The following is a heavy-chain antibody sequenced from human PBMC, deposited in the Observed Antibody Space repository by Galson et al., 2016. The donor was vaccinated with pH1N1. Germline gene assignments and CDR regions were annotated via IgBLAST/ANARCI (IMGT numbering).Heavy chain of an antibody. CDR2: IYYSGNT. CDR3: AREGSYDSSESGDAFDI. V-gene: IGHV4-38-2*02. CDR1: GDSISDGYY. Sequence: ETLSLTCAVSGDSISDGYYWGWIRQPPGKGLEWIGTIYYSGNTYCNPSLKSRISISVDTSKNIFSLNLSSVTAADTAIYYCAREGSYDSSESGDAFDIWGQGTMVTVSS. D-gene: IGHD3-22*01. J-gene: IGHJ3*02.